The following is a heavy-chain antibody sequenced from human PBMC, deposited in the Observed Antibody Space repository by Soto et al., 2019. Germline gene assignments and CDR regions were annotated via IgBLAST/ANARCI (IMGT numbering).Heavy chain of an antibody. V-gene: IGHV3-21*01. D-gene: IGHD2-15*01. CDR2: ISSSSSYI. CDR3: ARDRGNPARVYCSGGSCYPMVFSANAFDI. J-gene: IGHJ3*02. Sequence: PGGSLRLSCAASGFTFSSYSMNWVRQAPGKGLEWVSSISSSSSYIYYADSVKGRFTISRDNAKNSLYLQMNSLRAEDTAVYYCARDRGNPARVYCSGGSCYPMVFSANAFDIWGQGTMVTVSS. CDR1: GFTFSSYS.